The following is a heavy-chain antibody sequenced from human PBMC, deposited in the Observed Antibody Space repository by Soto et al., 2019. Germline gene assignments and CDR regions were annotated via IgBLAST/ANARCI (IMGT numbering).Heavy chain of an antibody. CDR2: IYYSGST. D-gene: IGHD6-13*01. V-gene: IGHV4-59*01. CDR3: ARLRGSSSWYYFDY. CDR1: GGSISSYY. Sequence: SETLSLTCTVSGGSISSYYWSWIRQPPGKGLEWIGYIYYSGSTNYNPSLKSRVTISVDTSKNQFSLKLSSVTAADTAVYYCARLRGSSSWYYFDYWGQGTLVTVSS. J-gene: IGHJ4*02.